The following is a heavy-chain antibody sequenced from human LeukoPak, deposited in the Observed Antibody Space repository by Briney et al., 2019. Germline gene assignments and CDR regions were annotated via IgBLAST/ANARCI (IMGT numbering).Heavy chain of an antibody. Sequence: PVASVKVSCKASGYTFTSYYMHWVRQAPGQGLEWMGIINPSGGSTSYAQKFQGRVTITRNTSISTAYMELRSLRSDDTAVYYCAGSLGYCTSNVCYLKYWGQGTLVTVSS. D-gene: IGHD2-8*01. CDR1: GYTFTSYY. CDR3: AGSLGYCTSNVCYLKY. CDR2: INPSGGST. V-gene: IGHV1-46*01. J-gene: IGHJ4*02.